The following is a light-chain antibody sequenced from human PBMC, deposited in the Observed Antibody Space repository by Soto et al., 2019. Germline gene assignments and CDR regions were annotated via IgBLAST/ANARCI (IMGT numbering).Light chain of an antibody. V-gene: IGKV3-20*01. J-gene: IGKJ1*01. CDR3: QQYDSSLWT. CDR2: GAS. Sequence: EIVLTQSPGTLSLSPRERATLSCRASQSVSSYLAWYQQKPGQAPRLLIYGASSRATGIPDRFSGSGSGTDFTLTISRLEPEDFAVYYCQQYDSSLWTFGQGTKVDIK. CDR1: QSVSSY.